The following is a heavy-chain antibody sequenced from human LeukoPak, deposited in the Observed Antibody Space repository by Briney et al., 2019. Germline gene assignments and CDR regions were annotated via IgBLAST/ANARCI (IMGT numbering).Heavy chain of an antibody. J-gene: IGHJ3*02. D-gene: IGHD2-15*01. CDR2: IYPGDSDS. V-gene: IGHV5-51*01. Sequence: GESLKISCKGPGYTFTSYLIGWVRQLPGKGLEWKGMIYPGDSDSRYSSSFQGQVTISADKSISTAYLQWSSLKASDTAMYYCARRGSVKYSHVFDIWGQGTMVTVSS. CDR3: ARRGSVKYSHVFDI. CDR1: GYTFTSYL.